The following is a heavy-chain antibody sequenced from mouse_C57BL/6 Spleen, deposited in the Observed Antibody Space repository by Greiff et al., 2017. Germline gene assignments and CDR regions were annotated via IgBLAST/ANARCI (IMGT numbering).Heavy chain of an antibody. CDR2: IYPRSGNT. V-gene: IGHV1-81*01. CDR1: GYTFTSYG. Sequence: VQLQQSGAELARPGASVKLSCKASGYTFTSYGISWVKQRTGQGLEWIGEIYPRSGNTYYNEKFKGKATLTADKSSSTAYMELRSLTSEDSAVYFCARGEDGYYVGFAYWGQGTLVTVSA. CDR3: ARGEDGYYVGFAY. D-gene: IGHD2-3*01. J-gene: IGHJ3*01.